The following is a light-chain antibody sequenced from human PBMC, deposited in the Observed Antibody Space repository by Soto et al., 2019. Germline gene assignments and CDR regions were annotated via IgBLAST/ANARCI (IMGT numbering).Light chain of an antibody. V-gene: IGKV1-5*01. CDR3: QQYTSYS. CDR1: QSIDRW. Sequence: DVQMTQSPSNLPESVGDRFTITGRASQSIDRWLAWYQQRPGTAXQVLIYHASNLQSGVPSRFSGSGSGTEFTLTISSMQPDDFATYYCQQYTSYSFGQGTKVDIK. CDR2: HAS. J-gene: IGKJ1*01.